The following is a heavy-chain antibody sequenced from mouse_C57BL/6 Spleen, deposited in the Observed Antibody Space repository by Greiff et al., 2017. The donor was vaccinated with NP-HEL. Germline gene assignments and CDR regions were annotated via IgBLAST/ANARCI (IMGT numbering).Heavy chain of an antibody. CDR3: ARAGLYYYGSRDFDY. Sequence: QVQLKQSGAELVRPGTSVKMSCKASGYTFTNYWIGWAKQRPGHGLEWIGDIYPGGGYTNYNEKFKGKATLTADKSSSTAYMQFSSLTSEDSAIYYCARAGLYYYGSRDFDYWGQGTTLTVSS. V-gene: IGHV1-63*01. CDR2: IYPGGGYT. J-gene: IGHJ2*01. CDR1: GYTFTNYW. D-gene: IGHD1-1*01.